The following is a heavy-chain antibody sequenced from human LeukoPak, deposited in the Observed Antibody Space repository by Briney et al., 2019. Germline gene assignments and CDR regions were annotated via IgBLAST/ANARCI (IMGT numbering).Heavy chain of an antibody. V-gene: IGHV3-7*03. CDR1: GFTFNNHW. CDR2: IRHDGSDK. D-gene: IGHD6-13*01. J-gene: IGHJ6*02. Sequence: PGGSLRLSCAASGFTFNNHWMSWVRQAPGKGLEWVANIRHDGSDKKYVDSVKGRFTISRDNAENLLFLQMNSLRAGDTAVYYCARRITIAAAGWGYGMDVWGQGTTVTVSS. CDR3: ARRITIAAAGWGYGMDV.